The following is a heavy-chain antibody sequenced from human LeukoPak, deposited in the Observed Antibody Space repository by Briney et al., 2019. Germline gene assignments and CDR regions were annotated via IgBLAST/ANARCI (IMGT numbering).Heavy chain of an antibody. D-gene: IGHD1-26*01. J-gene: IGHJ3*02. CDR2: ISSSSSYI. CDR1: GFTFSSYS. Sequence: PGGSLRLSCAASGFTFSSYSMNWVRQAPGKGLEWVSSISSSSSYIYYADSVKGRFTVSRDNAKNSLYLQMNSLRAEDTAVYYCARAGVGATIDIWGQGTMVTVSS. CDR3: ARAGVGATIDI. V-gene: IGHV3-21*01.